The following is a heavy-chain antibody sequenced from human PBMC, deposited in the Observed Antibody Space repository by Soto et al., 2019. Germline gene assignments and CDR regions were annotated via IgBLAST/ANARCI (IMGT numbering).Heavy chain of an antibody. Sequence: QVQLVQSGAEVKKPGASVKVSCKASGYTFTGYYTHWVRQAPGQGLEWMGWINPNSGGTNYEQKFQGRVTMTRDTSISTAYMELSRLRSDDTAVYYCARGLDYYDSSGYFTTYYFDFWGQGALVTVSS. D-gene: IGHD3-22*01. J-gene: IGHJ4*02. CDR3: ARGLDYYDSSGYFTTYYFDF. CDR1: GYTFTGYY. V-gene: IGHV1-2*02. CDR2: INPNSGGT.